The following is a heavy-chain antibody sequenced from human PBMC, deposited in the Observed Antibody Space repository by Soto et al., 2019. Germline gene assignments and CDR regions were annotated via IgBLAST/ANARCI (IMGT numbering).Heavy chain of an antibody. Sequence: GGSLRLSCAASGFTVSSNYMSWVRQAPGKGLEWVSVIYSGGSTYYADSVKGRFTISRDNSKNTLYLQMNSLRAEDTAVYYCARDQLGDYLFDYWGQGTLVTVS. J-gene: IGHJ4*02. V-gene: IGHV3-53*01. CDR1: GFTVSSNY. D-gene: IGHD4-17*01. CDR3: ARDQLGDYLFDY. CDR2: IYSGGST.